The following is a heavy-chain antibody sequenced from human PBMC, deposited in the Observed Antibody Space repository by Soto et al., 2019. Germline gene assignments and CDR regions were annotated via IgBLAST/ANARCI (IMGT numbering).Heavy chain of an antibody. CDR1: GFTFSTYA. CDR2: ISGSGGST. D-gene: IGHD6-13*01. CDR3: AXATYSSSWYAPYYYGMDV. J-gene: IGHJ6*02. V-gene: IGHV3-23*01. Sequence: GGSLRLSCAASGFTFSTYAMRWVRQAPGKGLEWVSAISGSGGSTYYADSVKGRFTISRDNSKNTLYLQMNSLRAEDTAVYYCAXATYSSSWYAPYYYGMDVWGQGTTVTVSS.